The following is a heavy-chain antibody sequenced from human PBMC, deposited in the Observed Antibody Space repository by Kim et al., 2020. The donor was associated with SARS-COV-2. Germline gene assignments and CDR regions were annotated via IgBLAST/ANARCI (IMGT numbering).Heavy chain of an antibody. CDR1: GFTFSNYG. CDR3: ARVLGGIDN. D-gene: IGHD1-26*01. CDR2: ISYDGRNE. V-gene: IGHV3-33*01. J-gene: IGHJ4*02. Sequence: GGSLRLSCAASGFTFSNYGMHWVRQAPGKGLEFVAGISYDGRNEYYAVSVKGRFTISRDNSKNTLYLQMNSLRVEDTAVYFCARVLGGIDNWGQGTLVTVSS.